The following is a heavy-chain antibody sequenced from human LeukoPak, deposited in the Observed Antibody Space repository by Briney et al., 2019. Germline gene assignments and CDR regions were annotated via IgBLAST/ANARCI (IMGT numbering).Heavy chain of an antibody. V-gene: IGHV3-53*03. CDR2: IYSGGST. D-gene: IGHD5-18*01. J-gene: IGHJ4*02. Sequence: GGSLRLSCAASGFTVSSNYMSWVRQAPGKGLEWVSVIYSGGSTYYADSVKGRFTISRDNAKNSLYLQMNSLRAEDTAVYYCAGDTATPIGYWGQGTLVTVSS. CDR3: AGDTATPIGY. CDR1: GFTVSSNY.